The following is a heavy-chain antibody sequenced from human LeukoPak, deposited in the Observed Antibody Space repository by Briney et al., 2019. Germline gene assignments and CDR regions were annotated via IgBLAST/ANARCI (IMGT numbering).Heavy chain of an antibody. D-gene: IGHD4/OR15-4a*01. CDR2: ISSSSSYI. J-gene: IGHJ6*02. V-gene: IGHV3-21*01. CDR3: YGDSYYGMDV. Sequence: GGSLRLSCAASGFIVSSTYMSWVRQAPGKGLEWVSSISSSSSYIYYADSVKGRFTISRDNAKNSLYLQMNSLRAEDTAVYYCYGDSYYGMDVWGQGTTVTVSS. CDR1: GFIVSSTY.